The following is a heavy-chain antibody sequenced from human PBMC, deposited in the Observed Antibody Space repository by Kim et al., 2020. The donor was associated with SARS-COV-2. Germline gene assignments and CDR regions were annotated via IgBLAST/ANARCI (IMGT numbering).Heavy chain of an antibody. CDR1: GFTFTSSA. CDR2: IVVGSGNT. J-gene: IGHJ4*02. Sequence: SVKVSCKASGFTFTSSALQWVRQARGQRLEWIGWIVVGSGNTNYAQKFQERVTITRDMSTSTAYMELSSLRSEDTAVYYCAASHDRAYEYYFDYWGQGTLVTVSS. D-gene: IGHD1-1*01. V-gene: IGHV1-58*01. CDR3: AASHDRAYEYYFDY.